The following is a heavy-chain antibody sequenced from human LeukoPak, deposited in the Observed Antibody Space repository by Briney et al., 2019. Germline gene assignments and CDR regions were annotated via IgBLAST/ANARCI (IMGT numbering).Heavy chain of an antibody. Sequence: SETLSLTCTVSGDSINNYYWSWIRQPPGKGLEWVGYFYYTGSTNYNPSLKSRVTISADTSKNQFSLKLSSVTAADTAVYYCTRNRYCTGGSCYNAFDIWGQGTMVTVSS. CDR3: TRNRYCTGGSCYNAFDI. CDR2: FYYTGST. V-gene: IGHV4-59*08. D-gene: IGHD2-15*01. CDR1: GDSINNYY. J-gene: IGHJ3*02.